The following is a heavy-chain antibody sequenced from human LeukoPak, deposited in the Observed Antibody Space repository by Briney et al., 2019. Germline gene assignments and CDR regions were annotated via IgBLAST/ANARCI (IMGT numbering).Heavy chain of an antibody. CDR2: IIPIFGTA. CDR3: ARPRSVPAAMEGYYYMDV. D-gene: IGHD2-2*01. CDR1: GGTFSSYA. V-gene: IGHV1-69*05. Sequence: SVKVSCKASGGTFSSYAISWVRQAPGQGLEWMGGIIPIFGTANYAQKFQGRVTITTDESTSTAYMELSSLRSEDTAVYCCARPRSVPAAMEGYYYMDVWGKGTTVTVSS. J-gene: IGHJ6*03.